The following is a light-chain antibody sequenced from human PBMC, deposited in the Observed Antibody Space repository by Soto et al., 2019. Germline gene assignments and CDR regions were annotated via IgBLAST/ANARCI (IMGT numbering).Light chain of an antibody. V-gene: IGLV2-14*01. CDR3: SSYTGSTTYV. Sequence: QSALTQPASVSGSPGQSITISCTGTSSDVGGYNYVSWYQQHPGKAPKLMIYDVSNRPPGVSNRFSGSKSGNTASLTISGLQAEDEADYYCSSYTGSTTYVFGIGTKVTVL. CDR1: SSDVGGYNY. CDR2: DVS. J-gene: IGLJ1*01.